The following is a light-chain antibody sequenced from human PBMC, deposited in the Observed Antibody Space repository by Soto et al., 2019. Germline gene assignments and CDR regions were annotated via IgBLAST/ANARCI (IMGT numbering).Light chain of an antibody. Sequence: DIPMTQSPSSLSASLGDRVTITCQASQDIGNSLNWYQLKPGKAPRLLIYEGYNLETGVPGMFSGGGSGTDFNLTITSLQSEDIATYYCQQIDDLPFTFGPGTKLEIK. CDR2: EGY. CDR1: QDIGNS. J-gene: IGKJ2*01. CDR3: QQIDDLPFT. V-gene: IGKV1-33*01.